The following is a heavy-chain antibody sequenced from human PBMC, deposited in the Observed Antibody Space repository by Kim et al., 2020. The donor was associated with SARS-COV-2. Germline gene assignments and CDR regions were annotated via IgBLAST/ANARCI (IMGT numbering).Heavy chain of an antibody. CDR3: ARHFDYSGSGYYPYLDS. Sequence: SETLSLTCTVSGGSVRRSIYYWGWIRQSPGTGLEWIGSIDYTGSTYYNPSLKSRVTIFIDTSENRFSLQVTSLTAADTALYYCARHFDYSGSGYYPYLDSWGQGTPVSVSS. D-gene: IGHD3-22*01. V-gene: IGHV4-39*01. CDR2: IDYTGST. CDR1: GGSVRRSIYY. J-gene: IGHJ4*02.